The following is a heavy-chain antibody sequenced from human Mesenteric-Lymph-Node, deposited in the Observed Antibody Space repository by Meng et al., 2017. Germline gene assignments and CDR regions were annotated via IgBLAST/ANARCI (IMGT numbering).Heavy chain of an antibody. D-gene: IGHD4/OR15-4a*01. CDR2: INPSSGGT. CDR3: VTIEGGFGAT. J-gene: IGHJ4*02. CDR1: EYTFSDYY. V-gene: IGHV1-2*02. Sequence: ASVKVSCKAPEYTFSDYYIHWVRQAPGQGLEWMGWINPSSGGTNIAQRFKGRVTMTSDTSINTAYMELSRLIFDDTATYFCVTIEGGFGATWGQGTLVTVSS.